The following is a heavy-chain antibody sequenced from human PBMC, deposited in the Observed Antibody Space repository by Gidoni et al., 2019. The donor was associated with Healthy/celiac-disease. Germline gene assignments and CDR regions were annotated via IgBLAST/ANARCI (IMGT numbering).Heavy chain of an antibody. J-gene: IGHJ4*02. Sequence: EVQLVESGGGLVQPGGSLRLSWAASGFTFSSYALSWVRQAPGKGLEWVSAMSGSVVSTYYPDSVKARSTTSRDNSKNTLYLQMNSLRAEDTAVYYCAKDRVPGTIYYFDYWGQGTLFTVSS. CDR1: GFTFSSYA. CDR2: MSGSVVST. D-gene: IGHD6-19*01. CDR3: AKDRVPGTIYYFDY. V-gene: IGHV3-23*04.